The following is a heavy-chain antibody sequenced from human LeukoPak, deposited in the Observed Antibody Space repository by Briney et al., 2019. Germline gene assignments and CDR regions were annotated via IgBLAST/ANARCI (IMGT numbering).Heavy chain of an antibody. V-gene: IGHV1-2*02. CDR3: ARDKPWPYYYDSSGYYYGY. D-gene: IGHD3-22*01. J-gene: IGHJ4*02. CDR2: INPNSGGT. CDR1: GYTFTGYY. Sequence: ASVKVSCTASGYTFTGYYMHWVRQAPGQGLEWMGWINPNSGGTNYAQKFQGRVTMTRDTSISTAYMELSRLRSDDTAVYYCARDKPWPYYYDSSGYYYGYWGQGTLVTVSS.